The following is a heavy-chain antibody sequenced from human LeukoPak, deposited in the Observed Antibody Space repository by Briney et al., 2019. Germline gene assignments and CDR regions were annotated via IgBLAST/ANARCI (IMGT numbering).Heavy chain of an antibody. CDR3: AKPGIAAASTSLNWFDL. CDR2: ISYDGSNK. CDR1: GFTFSSNG. J-gene: IGHJ5*02. V-gene: IGHV3-30*18. D-gene: IGHD6-13*01. Sequence: GRSLRLSCAASGFTFSSNGMHCVRQAPGKGLEWVAVISYDGSNKYYADSVKGRFTISRDNSKNTLYLQMNSLRAEDTTVYYCAKPGIAAASTSLNWFDLWGQGTLVTVSS.